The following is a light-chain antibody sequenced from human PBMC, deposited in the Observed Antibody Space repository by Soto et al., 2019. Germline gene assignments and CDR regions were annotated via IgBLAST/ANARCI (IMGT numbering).Light chain of an antibody. V-gene: IGLV2-23*01. Sequence: QSALTQPASVSGSPGQSITISCTGTSSDVGTYNLVSWDEQHPGKAPKLMIYEGSKRPSGVSNRFSGSKSGNTASLTISGLQAEDEADYYCCSYARGSTYVFGTGTKLTVL. CDR1: SSDVGTYNL. CDR2: EGS. CDR3: CSYARGSTYV. J-gene: IGLJ1*01.